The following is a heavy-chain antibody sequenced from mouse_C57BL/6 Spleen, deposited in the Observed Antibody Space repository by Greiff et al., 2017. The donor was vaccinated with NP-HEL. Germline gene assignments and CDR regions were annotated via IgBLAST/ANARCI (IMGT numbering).Heavy chain of an antibody. J-gene: IGHJ2*01. CDR1: GYTFTDYY. CDR3: ARLSNYNFDY. CDR2: INPNNGGT. Sequence: EVQLQQSGPELVKPGASVKISCKASGYTFTDYYMNWVKQSHGKSLEWIGDINPNNGGTSYNQKFKGKAKLTVDKSSSTAYMELRSLTSEDSAVYYCARLSNYNFDYWGQGTTLTVSS. D-gene: IGHD2-5*01. V-gene: IGHV1-26*01.